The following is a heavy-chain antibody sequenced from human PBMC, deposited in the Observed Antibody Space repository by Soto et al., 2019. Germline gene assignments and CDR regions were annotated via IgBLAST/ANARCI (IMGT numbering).Heavy chain of an antibody. D-gene: IGHD3-3*01. CDR3: AKLDFWNSYYGLDV. J-gene: IGHJ6*02. CDR1: GFTFGTYS. Sequence: PGGSLRLSCAASGFTFGTYSMSWVCQAPGKGLEWVSSISGIDGTTYYADSVKGRFTISRDKSKNTLYLQMDSLRAEDTAIYYCAKLDFWNSYYGLDVWGQGTTVTVSS. CDR2: ISGIDGTT. V-gene: IGHV3-23*01.